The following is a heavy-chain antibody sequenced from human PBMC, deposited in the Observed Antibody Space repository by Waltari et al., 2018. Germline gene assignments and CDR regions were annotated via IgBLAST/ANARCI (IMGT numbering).Heavy chain of an antibody. CDR2: INPSGGST. D-gene: IGHD3-3*01. J-gene: IGHJ4*02. V-gene: IGHV1-46*01. Sequence: QVQLVQSGAEVKKPGASVKVSCTASGYTFTSYYMHWVRQAPGQGLEWMGIINPSGGSTSYAQKFQGRVTMTRDTSTSTVYMELSSLRSEDTAVYYCALDFWSGYYDYWGQGTLVTVSS. CDR3: ALDFWSGYYDY. CDR1: GYTFTSYY.